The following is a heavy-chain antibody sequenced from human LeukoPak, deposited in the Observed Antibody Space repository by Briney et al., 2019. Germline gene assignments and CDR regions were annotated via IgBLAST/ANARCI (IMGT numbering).Heavy chain of an antibody. CDR3: ARESSGWYWWFDP. CDR1: QFTFSSYW. CDR2: INSDGSST. Sequence: GGSLRLSCAASQFTFSSYWMHWVRQAPGKGLVWVSRINSDGSSTSYADSVKGRFTISRDNAKNTLYLQMNSLRAEDTAVYYCARESSGWYWWFDPWGQGTLVTVSS. D-gene: IGHD6-19*01. J-gene: IGHJ5*02. V-gene: IGHV3-74*01.